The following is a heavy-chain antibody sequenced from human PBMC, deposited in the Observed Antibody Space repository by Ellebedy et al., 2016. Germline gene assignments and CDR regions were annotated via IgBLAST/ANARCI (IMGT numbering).Heavy chain of an antibody. D-gene: IGHD2-2*01. CDR1: GGSFSGYY. Sequence: SETLSLTXAVYGGSFSGYYWSWIRQPPGKGLEWIGEINHSGSTNYNPSLKSRVTISVDTSKNQFSLKLSSVTAADTAVYYCARGRGVVPGYYYYMDVWGKGTTVTVSS. CDR2: INHSGST. J-gene: IGHJ6*03. V-gene: IGHV4-34*01. CDR3: ARGRGVVPGYYYYMDV.